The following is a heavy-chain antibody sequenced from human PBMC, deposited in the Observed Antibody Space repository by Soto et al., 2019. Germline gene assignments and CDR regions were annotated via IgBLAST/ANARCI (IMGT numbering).Heavy chain of an antibody. CDR3: ARAVMEIFGVVGYMDV. Sequence: QVQLQQWGAGLLKPSETLSLTCAVYGGSFSGYYWSWIRQPPGKGLEWIGEINHSGSTNYNPSLKSRVTISVDTSKNQFSLKLSSVTAADTAVYYCARAVMEIFGVVGYMDVWGKGTTVTVSS. CDR1: GGSFSGYY. V-gene: IGHV4-34*01. D-gene: IGHD3-3*01. J-gene: IGHJ6*03. CDR2: INHSGST.